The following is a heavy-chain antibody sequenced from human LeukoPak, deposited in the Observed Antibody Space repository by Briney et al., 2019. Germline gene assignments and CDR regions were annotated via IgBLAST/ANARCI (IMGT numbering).Heavy chain of an antibody. CDR3: ARVTQSITIFGVVSPFDY. Sequence: GASVKVSCKAPGYTFTSYDIHWVRQATGQGLEWMGRMNPNSGGTNYAQKFQGRVTMTRDTSISTAYMELSRLRSDDTAVYYCARVTQSITIFGVVSPFDYWGQGTLVTVSS. CDR1: GYTFTSYD. D-gene: IGHD3-3*01. J-gene: IGHJ4*02. V-gene: IGHV1-2*06. CDR2: MNPNSGGT.